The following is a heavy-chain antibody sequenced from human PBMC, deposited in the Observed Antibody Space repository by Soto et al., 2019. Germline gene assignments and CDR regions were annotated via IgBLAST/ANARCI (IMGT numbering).Heavy chain of an antibody. CDR2: INQDGFGK. V-gene: IGHV3-7*05. D-gene: IGHD1-26*01. CDR1: GPTISSHW. J-gene: IGHJ4*02. Sequence: EVQLVESGGGLVQPGGSLRLSCVISGPTISSHWMTWVRQAPGKGLEWVASINQDGFGKHYLDSVKGRFTISRDSAKISVYLKMDSLRAEDTAVYYCAKDLGGGSYPYWGQGPQVT. CDR3: AKDLGGGSYPY.